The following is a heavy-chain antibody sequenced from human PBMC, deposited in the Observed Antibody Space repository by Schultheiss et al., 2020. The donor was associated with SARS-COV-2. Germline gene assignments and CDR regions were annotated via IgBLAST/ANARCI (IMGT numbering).Heavy chain of an antibody. CDR3: ARGTYYYDSSGYPRYYFDY. CDR2: IYYSGST. V-gene: IGHV4-61*10. CDR1: GGSISSGSYY. J-gene: IGHJ4*02. D-gene: IGHD3-22*01. Sequence: SETLSLTCTVSGGSISSGSYYWSWIRQPAGKGLEWIGYIYYSGSTNYNPSLKSRVTISVDTSKNQFSLNLASVTAADTAVYYCARGTYYYDSSGYPRYYFDYWGQGTLVTVSS.